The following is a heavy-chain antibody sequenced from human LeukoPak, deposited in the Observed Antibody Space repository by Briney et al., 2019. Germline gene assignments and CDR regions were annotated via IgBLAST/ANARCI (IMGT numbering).Heavy chain of an antibody. CDR1: GFTFSDYY. Sequence: GGSLRLSCAASGFTFSDYYMSWIRQAPGKGLEWVSYISSSNRYTNYADSVKGRFTISRDNAKNSLYLQMSRLRAEDTAVYYCAREKLSFFDSSGYFDYWGQGTLVTVSS. D-gene: IGHD3-22*01. J-gene: IGHJ4*02. V-gene: IGHV3-11*06. CDR3: AREKLSFFDSSGYFDY. CDR2: ISSSNRYT.